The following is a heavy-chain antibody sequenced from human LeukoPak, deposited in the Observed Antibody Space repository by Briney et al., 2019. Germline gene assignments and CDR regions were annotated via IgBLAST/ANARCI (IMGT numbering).Heavy chain of an antibody. CDR1: GYTFTSYG. V-gene: IGHV1-18*01. CDR3: ARVPRYYDILTGYYEGYFDY. J-gene: IGHJ4*02. CDR2: ISAYNGNT. Sequence: GASVKVSCKASGYTFTSYGISWVRQAPGQGLEWMGWISAYNGNTNYAQKLQGRVTMTTDTSTSTAYMELRSLRSDDTAVYYCARVPRYYDILTGYYEGYFDYWGQGTLVTASS. D-gene: IGHD3-9*01.